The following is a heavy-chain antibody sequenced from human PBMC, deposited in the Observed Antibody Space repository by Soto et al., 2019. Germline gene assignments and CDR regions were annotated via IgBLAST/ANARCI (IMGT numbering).Heavy chain of an antibody. CDR3: AGGSRDI. CDR1: GGSFSGYY. Sequence: QVQLQQWGAELLKPSETLSLTCAVYGGSFSGYYWSWIRQPPGKGLEWIGEISHSGSTNYNPSLKSRVTMSVDTSKNQFSLNLSSVTAADTAVYYCAGGSRDIWGQGTMVTVSS. CDR2: ISHSGST. V-gene: IGHV4-34*01. J-gene: IGHJ3*02.